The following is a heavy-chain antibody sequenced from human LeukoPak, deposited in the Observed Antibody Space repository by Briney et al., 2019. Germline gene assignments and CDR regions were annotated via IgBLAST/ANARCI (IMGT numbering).Heavy chain of an antibody. D-gene: IGHD3-10*01. V-gene: IGHV3-49*04. CDR2: IRSKAYGETT. CDR3: TSSITLVRGVVD. Sequence: GGSLRLSCPASGFTVGDYAMSWVRQAPGKGLEWVGFIRSKAYGETTEYAASVKGRFTISRDDSKSIAYLQMNSLKTEDTAVYYCTSSITLVRGVVDWGQGTLVTVSS. J-gene: IGHJ4*02. CDR1: GFTVGDYA.